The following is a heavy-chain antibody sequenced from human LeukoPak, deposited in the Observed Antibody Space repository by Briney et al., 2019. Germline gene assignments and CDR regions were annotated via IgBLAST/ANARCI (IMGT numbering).Heavy chain of an antibody. CDR1: GYSFTSYW. CDR3: ARRGSSWFNWFDP. D-gene: IGHD6-13*01. V-gene: IGHV5-51*01. CDR2: IYPGDSDT. J-gene: IGHJ5*02. Sequence: GESLKISCKGSGYSFTSYWIGWVRQMPGKGLEWMGIIYPGDSDTRYSPSFQGQVTISADKSTSTAYLQWSSLKASDTAMYYCARRGSSWFNWFDPWGQGTLVTVSS.